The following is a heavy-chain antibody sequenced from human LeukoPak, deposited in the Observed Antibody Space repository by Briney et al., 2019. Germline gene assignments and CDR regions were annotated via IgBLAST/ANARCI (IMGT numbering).Heavy chain of an antibody. Sequence: GESLKISCKGSGFSFTSYWISWVRQMPGKGLEWMGRIDPSDSYTNYSPSFQGHVTISADKSISTAYLQWSSLKASDTAMYYCARRPRYCSGGSCYGDYWGQGTLVTVSP. CDR2: IDPSDSYT. V-gene: IGHV5-10-1*01. CDR3: ARRPRYCSGGSCYGDY. CDR1: GFSFTSYW. D-gene: IGHD2-15*01. J-gene: IGHJ4*02.